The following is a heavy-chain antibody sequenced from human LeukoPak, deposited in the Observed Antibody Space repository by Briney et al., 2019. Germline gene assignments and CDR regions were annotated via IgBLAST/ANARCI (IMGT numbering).Heavy chain of an antibody. CDR3: ARDLTVATPDAFDI. CDR2: IYYSGST. Sequence: PSETLSLTCTVSGGSISSSSYYWGWIRQPPGKGLEWIGSIYYSGSTYYNPSLKSRVTISVDTSKNQFSLKLSSVTAADTAVYYCARDLTVATPDAFDIWGQGTMVTVSS. V-gene: IGHV4-39*07. CDR1: GGSISSSSYY. D-gene: IGHD4-23*01. J-gene: IGHJ3*02.